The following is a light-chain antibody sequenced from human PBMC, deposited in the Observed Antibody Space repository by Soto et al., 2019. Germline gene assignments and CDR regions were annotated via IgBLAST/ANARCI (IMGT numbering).Light chain of an antibody. CDR1: QSISTW. CDR2: KAS. CDR3: QQYNSYSPT. V-gene: IGKV1-5*03. J-gene: IGKJ1*01. Sequence: DIPMTQSPSTLSASVGDRVTITCRASQSISTWLAWYQQEPGKVPKLLIHKASSLQSGVPSRFSGSGSGTDFTLTISSLHPDDFATYYCQQYNSYSPTFGQGTRVEIK.